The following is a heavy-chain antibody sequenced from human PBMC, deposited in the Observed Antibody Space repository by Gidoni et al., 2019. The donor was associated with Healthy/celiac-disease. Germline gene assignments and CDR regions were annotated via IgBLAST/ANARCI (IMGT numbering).Heavy chain of an antibody. V-gene: IGHV4-34*01. D-gene: IGHD4-17*01. Sequence: QVQLQQWGAGLWKPAETLSLTCAGYGGSVSGYYWSWIRPPPGKGLEWIGEINQSGSTNYNPSRPCRVTISVDTSTTPFSLTLSSLTAADTAVYYCARNDYGDYYDVDWGDANNWFDPWGQGTLVTVSS. CDR1: GGSVSGYY. J-gene: IGHJ5*02. CDR3: ARNDYGDYYDVDWGDANNWFDP. CDR2: INQSGST.